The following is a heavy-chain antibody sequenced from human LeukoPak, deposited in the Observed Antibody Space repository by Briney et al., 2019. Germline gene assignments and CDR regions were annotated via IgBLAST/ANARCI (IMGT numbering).Heavy chain of an antibody. V-gene: IGHV1-2*02. Sequence: ASVKVSCKASGYTFTDLYIHWVRQAPGQGLEWMGLIKPNSGDTNYAQQFQGRVTMTRDTSINTAYMELSRLTSDDTAVYFCARPNYGFDFDYWGQGTLVTVSS. CDR3: ARPNYGFDFDY. J-gene: IGHJ4*02. CDR1: GYTFTDLY. CDR2: IKPNSGDT. D-gene: IGHD4/OR15-4a*01.